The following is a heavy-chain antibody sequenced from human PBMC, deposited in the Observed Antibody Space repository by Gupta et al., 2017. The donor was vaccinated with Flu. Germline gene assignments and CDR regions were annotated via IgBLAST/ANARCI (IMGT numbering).Heavy chain of an antibody. D-gene: IGHD6-6*01. CDR2: ISTSGNTI. CDR1: GMKFSDYY. Sequence: QVQLVESGGGLVKPGGSLRLSCAASGMKFSDYYMSWIRPAPGKGLEWVSYISTSGNTIYYADSVKGRFTISRDDAKSSLYLQMSSLRADDTAVYYCTRDQIAPRFPYYYYYMDVWGKGTTVTVSS. V-gene: IGHV3-11*01. J-gene: IGHJ6*03. CDR3: TRDQIAPRFPYYYYYMDV.